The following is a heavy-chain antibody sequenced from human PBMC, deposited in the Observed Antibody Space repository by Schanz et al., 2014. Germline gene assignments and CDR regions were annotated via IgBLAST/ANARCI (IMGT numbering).Heavy chain of an antibody. CDR3: ARPPHDSSGYYPFDY. J-gene: IGHJ4*02. CDR2: VSSSSSYT. CDR1: GFTFSDYY. D-gene: IGHD3-22*01. V-gene: IGHV3-11*05. Sequence: QVQLVESGGGLVKPGGSLRLSCAASGFTFSDYYMSWIRQAPGKGLEWVSYVSSSSSYTHYADSVKGRFTISRDNAKNSLYLQMNSLRAEDTAVYYCARPPHDSSGYYPFDYWGQGILVTVSS.